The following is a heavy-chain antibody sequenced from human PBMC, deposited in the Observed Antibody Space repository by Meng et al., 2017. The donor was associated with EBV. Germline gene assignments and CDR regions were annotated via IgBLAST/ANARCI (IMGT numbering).Heavy chain of an antibody. J-gene: IGHJ5*02. CDR2: VYYSGNS. Sequence: QLQLYQSGPGLVKPSEALSVTCTVPGDSISSRSYYWGWIRQSPGKGLEWIGNVYYSGNSYYNPSLKSRVTISVDTSKNQFYLKLISVTAADTAVYFCARVSFYDYWSGYSFNWFDPWGQGTLVTVSS. CDR1: GDSISSRSYY. CDR3: ARVSFYDYWSGYSFNWFDP. D-gene: IGHD3-3*01. V-gene: IGHV4-39*01.